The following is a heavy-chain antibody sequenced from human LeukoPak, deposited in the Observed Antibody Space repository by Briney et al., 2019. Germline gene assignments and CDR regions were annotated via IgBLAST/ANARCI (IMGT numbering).Heavy chain of an antibody. V-gene: IGHV3-74*01. Sequence: GGSLRLSCAASGFAFSNYWMHWVRQAPGKGLVWVSRVDIDGSTTTYADSVKGRFTISRDNSKNTVYLQMNSLTAEDTAVYYCASHYCSVGSCYFDYWGQGTLVTVSS. J-gene: IGHJ4*02. CDR3: ASHYCSVGSCYFDY. CDR2: VDIDGSTT. CDR1: GFAFSNYW. D-gene: IGHD2-15*01.